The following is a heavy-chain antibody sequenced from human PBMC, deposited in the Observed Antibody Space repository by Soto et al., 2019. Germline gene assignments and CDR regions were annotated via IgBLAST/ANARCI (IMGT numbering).Heavy chain of an antibody. CDR3: ARVLGGATPFFVY. D-gene: IGHD1-26*01. CDR1: GYTFTSYL. CDR2: INPSGGSA. J-gene: IGHJ4*02. Sequence: ASVKVSCKASGYTFTSYLIHWVRQAPGQGLEWMGIINPSGGSANYAQKFQGRVTMTRDTSTSTVYMELSSLRSEDTAVYYCARVLGGATPFFVYWGQGTLVTVSS. V-gene: IGHV1-46*01.